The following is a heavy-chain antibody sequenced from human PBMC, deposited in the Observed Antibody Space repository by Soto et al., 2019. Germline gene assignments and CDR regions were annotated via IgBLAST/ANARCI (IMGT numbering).Heavy chain of an antibody. CDR2: IWYDGSNK. D-gene: IGHD1-26*01. CDR3: ARKSGRGKGWFDP. V-gene: IGHV3-33*01. CDR1: GFTFSSYG. Sequence: HPGGSLRLSCAASGFTFSSYGMHWVRQAPGKGLEWVAVIWYDGSNKYYADSVKGRFTISRDNSKNTLYLQMNSLRAEDTAVYYCARKSGRGKGWFDPWGQGTLVTVSS. J-gene: IGHJ5*02.